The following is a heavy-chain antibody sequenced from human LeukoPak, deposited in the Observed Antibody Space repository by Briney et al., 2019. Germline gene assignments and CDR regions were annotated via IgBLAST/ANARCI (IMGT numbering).Heavy chain of an antibody. Sequence: GASVKVSCKASGYTFTGYYMHWVRQAPGQGLEWMGWINPNSGGTNYAQKFQGRVTMTRDTSISTAYMELSRLRSDDTAVYYCAIFLKMGSGYYYGGMYYFDYWGQGTLVTVSS. CDR2: INPNSGGT. V-gene: IGHV1-2*02. J-gene: IGHJ4*02. CDR3: AIFLKMGSGYYYGGMYYFDY. CDR1: GYTFTGYY. D-gene: IGHD3-22*01.